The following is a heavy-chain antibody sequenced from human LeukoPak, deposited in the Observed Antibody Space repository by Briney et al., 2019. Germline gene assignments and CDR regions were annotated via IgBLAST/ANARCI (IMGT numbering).Heavy chain of an antibody. D-gene: IGHD6-6*01. CDR1: GYSFTSYW. J-gene: IGHJ4*02. V-gene: IGHV5-51*01. CDR3: ARERSSQGYFDF. CDR2: IYPDDSDT. Sequence: GESLKISCKGSGYSFTSYWIGWVGQMPGKGLEGMGIIYPDDSDTRYSPSFQGQVTISADKSISTAYLQWSSLKASDTAMYYCARERSSQGYFDFWGQGTLVTVSS.